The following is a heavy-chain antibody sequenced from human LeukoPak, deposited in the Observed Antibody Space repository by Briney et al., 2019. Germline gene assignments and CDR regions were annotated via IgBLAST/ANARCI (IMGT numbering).Heavy chain of an antibody. CDR2: INPSGGST. CDR1: GYTFTSYY. D-gene: IGHD5-12*01. Sequence: ASVKVSCKASGYTFTSYYMHWVRQAPGQGLEWMGIINPSGGSTSYAQKFQGRVTITRDTSASTAYMELSSLRSEDMAVYYCARDGGYSGYDRYYYYYMDVWGKGTTVTVSS. V-gene: IGHV1-46*01. J-gene: IGHJ6*03. CDR3: ARDGGYSGYDRYYYYYMDV.